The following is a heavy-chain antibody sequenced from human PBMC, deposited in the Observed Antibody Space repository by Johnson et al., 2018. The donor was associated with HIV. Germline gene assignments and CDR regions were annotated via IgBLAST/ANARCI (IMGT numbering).Heavy chain of an antibody. Sequence: VQLMESGGGLVQPGGSLRLSCAASGVTVSSNYMTWVRQAPGKGLEWVSVIYSGGSTYYADSVKGRFTISRDNSKNTLYLQMNSLRAEDTAVYYCASYYNFWSDLMGISFDIWGQGTMVTVSS. V-gene: IGHV3-66*01. CDR3: ASYYNFWSDLMGISFDI. D-gene: IGHD3-3*01. CDR2: IYSGGST. J-gene: IGHJ3*02. CDR1: GVTVSSNY.